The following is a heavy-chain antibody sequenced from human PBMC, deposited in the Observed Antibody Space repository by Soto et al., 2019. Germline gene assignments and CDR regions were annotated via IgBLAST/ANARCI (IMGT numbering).Heavy chain of an antibody. CDR2: ISVDSGNT. CDR1: GYIFTSYG. D-gene: IGHD3-10*01. Sequence: QVQLGQSGAELKKPGASAKVSCKASGYIFTSYGISWVRQAPGQGLEWMAWISVDSGNTNYAQNFQGRVTMTTDTSASTAHMELRSLRSDDTAVYYCARVNGSGTNYYMDVWGKGTTVIVSS. CDR3: ARVNGSGTNYYMDV. V-gene: IGHV1-18*01. J-gene: IGHJ6*03.